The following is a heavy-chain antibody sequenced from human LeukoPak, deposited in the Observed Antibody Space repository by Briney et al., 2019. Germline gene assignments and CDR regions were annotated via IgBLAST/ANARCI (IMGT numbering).Heavy chain of an antibody. D-gene: IGHD1-26*01. Sequence: GGSLRLSCVTSGFMFSNYAMSWVRQAPGKGLEWVSIISGSGERTYYADSVKGRFAVSRDNSKNTLYLQMMSLRDEDTAVYYCVSQSYSGSDNYYFHYWGQGTLVAVSS. CDR1: GFMFSNYA. CDR2: ISGSGERT. V-gene: IGHV3-23*01. J-gene: IGHJ4*02. CDR3: VSQSYSGSDNYYFHY.